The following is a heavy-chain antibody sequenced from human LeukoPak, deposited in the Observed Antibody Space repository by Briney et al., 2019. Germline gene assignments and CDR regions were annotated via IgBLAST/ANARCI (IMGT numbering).Heavy chain of an antibody. J-gene: IGHJ4*02. CDR3: ARGLAVGLMDY. CDR2: ISGSDDRT. V-gene: IGHV3-23*01. CDR1: GFTFSIHA. D-gene: IGHD6-19*01. Sequence: GGSLRLSCAASGFTFSIHAMSWVRQAPGMGLEWVSAISGSDDRTWYADSVKGRFTISRDNSKNTLYLQVNSLRAEDTAVYYCARGLAVGLMDYWGQGTLVTVSS.